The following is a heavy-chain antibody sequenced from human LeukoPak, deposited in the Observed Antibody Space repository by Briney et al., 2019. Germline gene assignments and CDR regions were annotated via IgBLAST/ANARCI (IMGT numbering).Heavy chain of an antibody. D-gene: IGHD2-2*01. CDR1: GYTFTSYG. CDR3: ARDGPDCSSTSLYYYYGMDV. CDR2: ISAYNGNT. J-gene: IGHJ6*02. V-gene: IGHV1-18*01. Sequence: GASVKVSCKASGYTFTSYGISWVRQAPGQGLEWMGWISAYNGNTNYAQKLQGRVTMTTDTSTSTAYMELRSLRSDDTAVYYCARDGPDCSSTSLYYYYGMDVWGQGTTVTVSS.